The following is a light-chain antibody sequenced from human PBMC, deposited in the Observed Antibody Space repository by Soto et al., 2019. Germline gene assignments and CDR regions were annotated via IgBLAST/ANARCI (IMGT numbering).Light chain of an antibody. V-gene: IGLV1-51*01. J-gene: IGLJ2*01. CDR3: GTWDYSLSAVV. CDR1: NSNVGNNF. CDR2: DTT. Sequence: QSVLTQPPSVSAAPGQTITISCSGSNSNVGNNFVSWYQHLPGTAPKLLIYDTTKRPSGIPDRFSGSKSGTSATLGITGLQTGDEADYFCGTWDYSLSAVVFGGGTKLTVL.